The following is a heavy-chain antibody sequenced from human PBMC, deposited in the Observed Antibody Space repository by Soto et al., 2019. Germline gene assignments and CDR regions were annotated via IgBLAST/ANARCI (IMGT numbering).Heavy chain of an antibody. Sequence: GGSLRLSCAASGFTFSSYLVHWVRQAPGKGLEWVSTISGSGGSTYYADSVQGRFTISRDNSKNTLYLQMNSLRAEDTAVYYCAKDKFVGATNTPDYWGQGTLVTVSS. CDR3: AKDKFVGATNTPDY. CDR2: ISGSGGST. D-gene: IGHD1-26*01. CDR1: GFTFSSYL. V-gene: IGHV3-23*01. J-gene: IGHJ4*02.